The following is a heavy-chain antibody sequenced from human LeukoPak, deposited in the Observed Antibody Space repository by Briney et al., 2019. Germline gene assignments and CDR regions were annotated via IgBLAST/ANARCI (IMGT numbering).Heavy chain of an antibody. D-gene: IGHD1-7*01. CDR3: GRDFGLTGTKRSFDI. Sequence: GGSLRLSCAASGFTFTDYYVGWIRQARGKGVEWVSYISGSGSIINYADCVKARFPISRHNAKNSLYLQMNSLSAKDTAVYYCGRDFGLTGTKRSFDIWGQGTMVTVSS. J-gene: IGHJ3*02. CDR2: ISGSGSII. V-gene: IGHV3-11*01. CDR1: GFTFTDYY.